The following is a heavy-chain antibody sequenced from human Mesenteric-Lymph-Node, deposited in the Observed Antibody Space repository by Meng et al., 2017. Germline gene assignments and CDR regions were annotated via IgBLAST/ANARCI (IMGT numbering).Heavy chain of an antibody. D-gene: IGHD5-18*01. CDR3: ARSGYNNGYDY. CDR2: ISSSSSYI. CDR1: GFTFSSYS. Sequence: GESLKISCAASGFTFSSYSMNWVRQAPGKGLEWVSSISSSSSYIYYADSVKGRFTISRDNANNMLYLQMNSLRVEDTGVYYCARSGYNNGYDYWGQGTLVTVSS. V-gene: IGHV3-21*06. J-gene: IGHJ4*02.